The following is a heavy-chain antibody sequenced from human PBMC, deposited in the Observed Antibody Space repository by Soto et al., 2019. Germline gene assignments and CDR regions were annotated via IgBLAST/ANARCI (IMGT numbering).Heavy chain of an antibody. CDR3: ARDWAAAGPFDS. CDR1: GYTFTSYG. CDR2: ISAYNGNT. D-gene: IGHD6-13*01. V-gene: IGHV1-18*01. Sequence: QVQLVQSGAEVKKPGASVKVSCKASGYTFTSYGISWVRQAPGQGLEWMGWISAYNGNTNYAQKLQGRVTMTTDTATSTAYMERRSLRSDDTAVDDCARDWAAAGPFDSWGQGTLVTVSS. J-gene: IGHJ4*02.